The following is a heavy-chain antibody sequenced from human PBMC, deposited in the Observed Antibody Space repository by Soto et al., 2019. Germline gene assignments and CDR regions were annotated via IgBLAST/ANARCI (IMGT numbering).Heavy chain of an antibody. Sequence: EVQLLESGGDLVQPGGSLRLSCAASGFTFSSYAMSWVRQAPWKGLEWVSTVSGSGSNTYYADSVKGRFTISRDNSKNTLFLQMNSLTAEDTAVYYCAKIGDPTYGNWYFDLWGRGTLITVSS. J-gene: IGHJ2*01. CDR1: GFTFSSYA. V-gene: IGHV3-23*01. D-gene: IGHD3-10*01. CDR3: AKIGDPTYGNWYFDL. CDR2: VSGSGSNT.